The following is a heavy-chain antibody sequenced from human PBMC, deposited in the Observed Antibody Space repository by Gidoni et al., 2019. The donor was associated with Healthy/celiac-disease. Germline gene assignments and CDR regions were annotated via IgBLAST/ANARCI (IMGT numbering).Heavy chain of an antibody. CDR3: TRHELPEVEDYYYYGMDV. CDR1: GFPFGGLA. J-gene: IGHJ6*02. V-gene: IGHV3-73*02. CDR2: IRSKANSYAT. Sequence: EVQLVESGGGLVQPGGSLTLSCAASGFPFGGLAMHWVRQPSGQGLEWVGRIRSKANSYATEYAASVKGRFTISRDDSKNTAYLQMNSLKTEDTAVYYCTRHELPEVEDYYYYGMDVWGQGTTVTVSS. D-gene: IGHD1-26*01.